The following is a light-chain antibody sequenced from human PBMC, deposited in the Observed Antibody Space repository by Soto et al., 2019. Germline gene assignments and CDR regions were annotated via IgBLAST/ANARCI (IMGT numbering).Light chain of an antibody. V-gene: IGKV3-20*01. CDR2: GAS. Sequence: EIVMTQSPVTLPVSPGERASLSCRASQSVSSNLAWYQQKPGQAPRLLIYGASSRATGIPDRFSGSGSGTDFTLTISRLEPEDFAVYYCQQYGSSRSTFGQGTKVDNK. J-gene: IGKJ1*01. CDR3: QQYGSSRST. CDR1: QSVSSN.